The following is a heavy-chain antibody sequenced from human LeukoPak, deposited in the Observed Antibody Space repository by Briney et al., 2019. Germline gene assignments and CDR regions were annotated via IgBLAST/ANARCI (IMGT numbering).Heavy chain of an antibody. CDR3: ARGRKSKSHSYWYFDL. J-gene: IGHJ2*01. Sequence: EPSETLSLTCTVSGASISSYYWSWIRQPPGKGLEWIGEINHSGSTNYNPSLKSRVTISVDTSKNQFSLKLSSVTAADTAVYYCARGRKSKSHSYWYFDLWGRGTLVTVSS. V-gene: IGHV4-34*01. CDR2: INHSGST. D-gene: IGHD1-14*01. CDR1: GASISSYY.